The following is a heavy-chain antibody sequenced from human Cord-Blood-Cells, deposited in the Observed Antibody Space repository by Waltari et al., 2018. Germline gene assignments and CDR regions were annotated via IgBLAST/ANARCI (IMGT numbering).Heavy chain of an antibody. CDR3: ARVLSGCSSTSCYAFDY. CDR2: INHSGST. D-gene: IGHD2-2*01. J-gene: IGHJ4*02. V-gene: IGHV4-34*01. CDR1: GGSFSGYY. Sequence: QVQLQQWGAGLLKLSETLSLTCAVYGGSFSGYYWSWIRQLPGKGLEWIGEINHSGSTNYNPSLKSRVTISVDTSKNQFSLKLSSVTAADTAVYYCARVLSGCSSTSCYAFDYWGQGTLVTVSS.